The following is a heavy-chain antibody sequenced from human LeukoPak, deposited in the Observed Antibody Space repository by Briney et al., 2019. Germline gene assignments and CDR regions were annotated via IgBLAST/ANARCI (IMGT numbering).Heavy chain of an antibody. V-gene: IGHV3-9*01. J-gene: IGHJ6*02. Sequence: GGSLRLFCAASGFTFDDYAMHWVRQAPGKGLEWVSGISWNSGSIGYADSVKGRFTISRDNSKNTLYLQMNSLRAEDTAVYYCARSDQNTATYGMDVWGQGTTVTVSS. CDR3: ARSDQNTATYGMDV. CDR2: ISWNSGSI. D-gene: IGHD5-18*01. CDR1: GFTFDDYA.